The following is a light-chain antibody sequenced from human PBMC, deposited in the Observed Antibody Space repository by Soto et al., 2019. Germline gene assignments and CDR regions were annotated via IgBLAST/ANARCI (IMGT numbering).Light chain of an antibody. CDR1: QSVSSN. Sequence: EIVMTQSPATLSVSPGERATLSCRASQSVSSNLAWYQQKPGQAPRRLIYGASTRATGIPARFSGSGSGTEFILTISSLQSEDFAVYYCQQYNKWPFTFGPGTKVDI. CDR2: GAS. V-gene: IGKV3-15*01. J-gene: IGKJ3*01. CDR3: QQYNKWPFT.